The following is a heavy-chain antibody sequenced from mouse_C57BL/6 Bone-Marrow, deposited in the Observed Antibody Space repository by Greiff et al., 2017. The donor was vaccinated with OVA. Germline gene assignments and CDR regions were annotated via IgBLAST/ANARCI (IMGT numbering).Heavy chain of an antibody. D-gene: IGHD1-1*01. CDR2: IHPSDSDT. V-gene: IGHV1-74*01. CDR3: AYYDGSSFRYFDV. CDR1: GYTFTSYW. Sequence: LQPGADLVKPGASVKVSCKASGYTFTSYWMHWVKQRPGQGLEWIGGIHPSDSDTNYNQKFKGKATLTVDNSSSTAYMQLSSLTSEDSAVYYCAYYDGSSFRYFDVWGTGTTVTVSS. J-gene: IGHJ1*03.